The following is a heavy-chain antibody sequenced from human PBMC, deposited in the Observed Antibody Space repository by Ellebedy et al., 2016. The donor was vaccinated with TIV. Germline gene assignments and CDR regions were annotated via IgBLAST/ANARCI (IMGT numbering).Heavy chain of an antibody. V-gene: IGHV1-3*01. CDR1: GYTSTSYA. CDR2: INAGNGNT. CDR3: AREGYYYGSGSPYYFDY. Sequence: ASVKVSCKASGYTSTSYAMHWVRQAPGQRLEWMGWINAGNGNTKYSQKFQGRVTITRDTSASTAYMELSSLRSDDTAVYYCAREGYYYGSGSPYYFDYWGQGTLVTVSS. D-gene: IGHD3-10*01. J-gene: IGHJ4*02.